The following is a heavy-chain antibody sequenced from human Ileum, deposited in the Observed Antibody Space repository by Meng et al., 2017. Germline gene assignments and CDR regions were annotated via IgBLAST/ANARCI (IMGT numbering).Heavy chain of an antibody. D-gene: IGHD3-3*01. CDR3: AKEEIGDYDY. V-gene: IGHV3-64*01. CDR1: GFTFRNHP. Sequence: EVQLVESGGGVVQPGGSLRLSCEASGFTFRNHPMHWVRQPPGKGLESVSAISGDGRATYYANSVRGRFTISRDNSRNTLFLQMGSLTAEDMGVYYCAKEEIGDYDYWGQGTLVTVSS. J-gene: IGHJ4*02. CDR2: ISGDGRAT.